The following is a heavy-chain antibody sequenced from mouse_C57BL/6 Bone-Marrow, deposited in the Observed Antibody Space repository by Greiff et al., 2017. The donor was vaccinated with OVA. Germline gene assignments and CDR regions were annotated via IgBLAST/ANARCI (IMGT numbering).Heavy chain of an antibody. J-gene: IGHJ3*01. CDR3: AREGLRSFAY. CDR2: IDPSDSYT. Sequence: QVQLQQPGAELVMPGASVKLSCKASGYTFTSYWMHWVKPRPGQGLEWIGEIDPSDSYTNYNQKFKGKATLTVDKSSSTAYMQLSSLTSEDSAVDYCAREGLRSFAYWGQGTLVTVSA. CDR1: GYTFTSYW. D-gene: IGHD2-4*01. V-gene: IGHV1-69*01.